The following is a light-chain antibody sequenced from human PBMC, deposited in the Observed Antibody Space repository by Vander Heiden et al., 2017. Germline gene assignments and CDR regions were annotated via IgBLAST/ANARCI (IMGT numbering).Light chain of an antibody. V-gene: IGKV1-33*01. CDR2: DAS. Sequence: TCQASQDISRYLIWFQQKSGKAPKALIYDASNLETGVSSRFSESVSGTDFSFTISGLQPEDIATYYCQQDVVPPYTFGQGTKMEI. CDR3: QQDVVPPYT. J-gene: IGKJ2*01. CDR1: QDISRY.